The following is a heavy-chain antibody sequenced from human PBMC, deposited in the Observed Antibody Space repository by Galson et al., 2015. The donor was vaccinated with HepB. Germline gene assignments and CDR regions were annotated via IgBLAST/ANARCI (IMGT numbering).Heavy chain of an antibody. V-gene: IGHV3-21*01. CDR1: GFTFRTYS. D-gene: IGHD3-3*01. CDR3: ARDRQYDFWSTRGTYYFYGMDV. Sequence: SLRLSCAASGFTFRTYSMNWVRQAPGKGLEWVSSITSSSNYIYYADSVKGRFTISRDNAKNSLYLEMNSLSAEDTAVYYCARDRQYDFWSTRGTYYFYGMDVWGQGTTVTVSS. CDR2: ITSSSNYI. J-gene: IGHJ6*02.